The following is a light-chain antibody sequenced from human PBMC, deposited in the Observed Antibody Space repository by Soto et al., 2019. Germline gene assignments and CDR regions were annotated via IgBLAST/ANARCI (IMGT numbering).Light chain of an antibody. CDR2: EVS. Sequence: QSALTQPASVSGSPGQSITISCTGTSSDIGGYHYVSWYQQHPGKVPKLMIYEVSNRPSGVSNRFSGSKSGNTASLTISGLQAEDEADYYCSSYTSSSTLNYVFGTGTKLTVL. CDR1: SSDIGGYHY. V-gene: IGLV2-14*01. CDR3: SSYTSSSTLNYV. J-gene: IGLJ1*01.